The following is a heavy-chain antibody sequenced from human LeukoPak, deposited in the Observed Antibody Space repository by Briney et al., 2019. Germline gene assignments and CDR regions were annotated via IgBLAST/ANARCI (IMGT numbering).Heavy chain of an antibody. V-gene: IGHV4-39*07. CDR2: IYYSGST. Sequence: SETLSLTCTVSGGSISSSSYYWGWIRQPPGKGLEWIGSIYYSGSTNYNPSLKSRVTISVDTSKNQFSLKLSSVTAADTAVYYCARSQYRADAFDIWGQGTMVTVSS. CDR3: ARSQYRADAFDI. D-gene: IGHD2-2*01. CDR1: GGSISSSSYY. J-gene: IGHJ3*02.